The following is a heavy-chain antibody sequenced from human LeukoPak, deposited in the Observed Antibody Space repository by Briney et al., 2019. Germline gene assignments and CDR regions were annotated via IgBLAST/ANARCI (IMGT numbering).Heavy chain of an antibody. CDR1: GYTFTSYG. J-gene: IGHJ4*02. V-gene: IGHV1-18*01. CDR3: AWRIVDRWKFDY. Sequence: ASVKVSCKASGYTFTSYGISWVRQAPGQGLEWMGWISAYNGNTNYAQKLQGRVTMTTETSTSTAYMELRSLRSDDTAVYYCAWRIVDRWKFDYWGQGTLVTVSS. D-gene: IGHD3-22*01. CDR2: ISAYNGNT.